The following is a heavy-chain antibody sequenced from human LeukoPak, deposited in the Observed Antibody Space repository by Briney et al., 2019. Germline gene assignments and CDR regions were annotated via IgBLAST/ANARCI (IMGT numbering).Heavy chain of an antibody. CDR3: ASLTVAAPYYYYYMDV. CDR2: ISSSGSTI. V-gene: IGHV3-48*03. CDR1: GFTFSSYE. Sequence: GGSLRLSCAASGFTFSSYEMNWVRQAPGKGLEWVSYISSSGSTIYYADSVKGRFTISRDNAKNSLYLQMNSLRAEDTAVYYCASLTVAAPYYYYYMDVWGKGTTVTVSS. J-gene: IGHJ6*03. D-gene: IGHD6-6*01.